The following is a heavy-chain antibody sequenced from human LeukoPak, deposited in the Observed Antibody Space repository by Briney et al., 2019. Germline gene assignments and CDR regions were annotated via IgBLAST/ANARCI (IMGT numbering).Heavy chain of an antibody. J-gene: IGHJ4*02. CDR1: GFTFSSYG. Sequence: PGGSLRLSCAASGFTFSSYGMHWVRQAPGKGLEWVAVISYDGSNKYYADSVKGRFTISRDNSKNTLYLQMNSLRAEDTAVYYCAKDASLWFGETLGLDYWGQGTLVTVSS. CDR2: ISYDGSNK. V-gene: IGHV3-30*18. CDR3: AKDASLWFGETLGLDY. D-gene: IGHD3-10*01.